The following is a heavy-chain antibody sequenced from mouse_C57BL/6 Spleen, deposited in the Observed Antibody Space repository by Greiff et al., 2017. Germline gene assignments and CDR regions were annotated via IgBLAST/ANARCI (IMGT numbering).Heavy chain of an antibody. D-gene: IGHD2-4*01. CDR1: GFTFSDYG. V-gene: IGHV5-17*01. J-gene: IGHJ3*01. Sequence: EVQVVESGGGLVKPGGSLKLSCAASGFTFSDYGMHWVRQAPEKGLEWVAYISSGSSTIYYADTVKGRFTISRDNAKNTLFLQMTSLRSEDTAMYYCARGGIYYDYDEGDWFAYGGQGTLVTVSA. CDR3: ARGGIYYDYDEGDWFAY. CDR2: ISSGSSTI.